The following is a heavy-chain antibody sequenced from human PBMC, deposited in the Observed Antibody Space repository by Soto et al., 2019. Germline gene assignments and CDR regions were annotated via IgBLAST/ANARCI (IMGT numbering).Heavy chain of an antibody. CDR1: AISFNTYG. J-gene: IGHJ5*02. D-gene: IGHD1-1*01. CDR2: VTVTGGST. V-gene: IGHV3-23*01. Sequence: EVEMLESGGGLVQPGGSLRLSCAASAISFNTYGVTWVRQAPGKGLEWVSTVTVTGGSTYYADSVKGRFTISRDRSNYTVSLLLNSLRVEDTAIYYCAVQRSPEGWFDPWGQGTLVTVSS. CDR3: AVQRSPEGWFDP.